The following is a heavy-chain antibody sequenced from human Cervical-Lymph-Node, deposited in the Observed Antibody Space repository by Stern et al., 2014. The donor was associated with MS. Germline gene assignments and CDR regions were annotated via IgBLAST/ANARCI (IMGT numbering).Heavy chain of an antibody. J-gene: IGHJ5*02. CDR2: ISADGTLA. V-gene: IGHV3-30*18. CDR3: AKGDNWRRLNP. CDR1: GFTFSAYG. Sequence: VQLVESGGGVVQPGRSLKLSCAASGFTFSAYGMHWVRQAPGKGLEWVAVISADGTLAFYGESVKGRFNISRDNSKNTLFLQMNSLRAEDTAVYYCAKGDNWRRLNPWGQGTLVTVSS. D-gene: IGHD1-20*01.